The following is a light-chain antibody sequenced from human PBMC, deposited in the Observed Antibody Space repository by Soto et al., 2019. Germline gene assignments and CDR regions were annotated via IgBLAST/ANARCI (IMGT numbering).Light chain of an antibody. CDR2: DAS. V-gene: IGKV3-15*01. Sequence: IVMTQSPNTLSMSSRERANLSCRASESVSINLAWYQQKPGQSPRLLVYDASTRATGIPARFTGSGSGTEFTLTISSLQSEDFAVYFCQQYDNWPPSWTFGQGTMVAI. J-gene: IGKJ1*01. CDR1: ESVSIN. CDR3: QQYDNWPPSWT.